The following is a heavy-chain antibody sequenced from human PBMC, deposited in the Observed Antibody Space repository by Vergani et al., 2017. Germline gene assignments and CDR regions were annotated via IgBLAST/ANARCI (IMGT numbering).Heavy chain of an antibody. V-gene: IGHV1-69*01. CDR3: ASREITIFGVVIIRGYYYYGMDV. CDR2: IIPIFGTA. Sequence: QVQLVQSGAEVKKPGSSVKVSCKASGGTFSSYAISWVRQAPGQGLEWMGGIIPIFGTANYAQKFQGRVTITADESTSTAYMELSRLRSEDTAVYYCASREITIFGVVIIRGYYYYGMDVWGQGTTVTVSS. D-gene: IGHD3-3*01. CDR1: GGTFSSYA. J-gene: IGHJ6*02.